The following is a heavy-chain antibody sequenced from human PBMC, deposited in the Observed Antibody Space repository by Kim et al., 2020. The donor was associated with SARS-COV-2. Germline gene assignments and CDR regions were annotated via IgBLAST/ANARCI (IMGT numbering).Heavy chain of an antibody. Sequence: SETLSLTCTVSGGSISSGGYYWSWLRQHPGKGLEWIGYIYYSGSTYYNPSLKSRVTISVDTSKNQFSLKLSSVTAADTAVYYCARVGYCSSTSCHIEYYFDYWGQGTLVTVSS. CDR1: GGSISSGGYY. CDR3: ARVGYCSSTSCHIEYYFDY. V-gene: IGHV4-31*03. J-gene: IGHJ4*02. CDR2: IYYSGST. D-gene: IGHD2-2*01.